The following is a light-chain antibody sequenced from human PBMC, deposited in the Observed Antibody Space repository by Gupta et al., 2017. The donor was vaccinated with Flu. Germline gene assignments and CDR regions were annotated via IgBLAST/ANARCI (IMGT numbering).Light chain of an antibody. V-gene: IGKV2-30*01. CDR2: KVS. Sequence: DVVMTQSPLSLPVTLGQPASISCRSSESLVYSDGNTYLSWFHQRPGQSPRRLIYKVSNRDSGVPDRFSGSGSGTDFTLKISRVEAEDVGVYYCLQGIWWPYTFGQGTKLEI. CDR3: LQGIWWPYT. J-gene: IGKJ2*01. CDR1: ESLVYSDGNTY.